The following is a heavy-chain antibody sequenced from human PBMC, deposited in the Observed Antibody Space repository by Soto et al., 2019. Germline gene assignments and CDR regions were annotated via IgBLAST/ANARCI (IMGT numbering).Heavy chain of an antibody. D-gene: IGHD1-1*01. CDR3: ASGHDANKVRY. V-gene: IGHV4-31*03. J-gene: IGHJ4*02. CDR1: GGSISRGAAGSY. CDR2: SYYNGKT. Sequence: QVQLQESGPGLVRPSQTLSLTCNVSGGSISRGAAGSYWSWIRQVPGKGLEWIADSYYNGKTYSNPSIKSSTTISIEPSDNQFSLKLTSVTAADTAIYFCASGHDANKVRYWGQGTLVTVSS.